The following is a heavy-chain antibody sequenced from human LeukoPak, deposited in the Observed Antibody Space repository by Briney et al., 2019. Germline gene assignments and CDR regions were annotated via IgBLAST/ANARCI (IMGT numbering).Heavy chain of an antibody. D-gene: IGHD2-15*01. V-gene: IGHV4-59*01. CDR3: ARASRYCSGGSCSGTRVDY. Sequence: PSETLSLTCTVSGGSICSYYWSWIRRPPGKGLEWIGYIYYSGSTNYNPSLKSRVTISVDTSKNQFSLKLSSVTAADTAVYYCARASRYCSGGSCSGTRVDYWGQGTLVTVSS. CDR1: GGSICSYY. CDR2: IYYSGST. J-gene: IGHJ4*02.